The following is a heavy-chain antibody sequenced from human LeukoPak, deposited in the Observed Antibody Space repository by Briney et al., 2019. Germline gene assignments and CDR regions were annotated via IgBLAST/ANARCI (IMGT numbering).Heavy chain of an antibody. CDR2: INQGGSDK. CDR1: GFTFSGHW. CDR3: ARDYGTSGYDLHDY. V-gene: IGHV3-7*01. D-gene: IGHD3-22*01. Sequence: GGSLRLSCAASGFTFSGHWMSWVRQAPGKGLEWVANINQGGSDKYYVDSVKGRFTISRDNANNLLYLQMNSLRGEDTAVYYCARDYGTSGYDLHDYWGQGTLVTVSS. J-gene: IGHJ4*02.